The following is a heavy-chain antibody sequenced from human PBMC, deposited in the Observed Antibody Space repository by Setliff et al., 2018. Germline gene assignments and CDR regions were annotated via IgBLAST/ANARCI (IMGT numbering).Heavy chain of an antibody. D-gene: IGHD3-16*01. V-gene: IGHV1-2*02. CDR2: INPNSGGT. CDR3: ARELVIIATWGNSAMGEAFDI. J-gene: IGHJ3*02. CDR1: GYTFTGYY. Sequence: ASVKVSCKASGYTFTGYYMHWVRQAPGQGLEWMGWINPNSGGTNYAQKFQGRVTMTRDTSISTAYMELSRLGSDDTAVYYCARELVIIATWGNSAMGEAFDIWGQGTMVTVSS.